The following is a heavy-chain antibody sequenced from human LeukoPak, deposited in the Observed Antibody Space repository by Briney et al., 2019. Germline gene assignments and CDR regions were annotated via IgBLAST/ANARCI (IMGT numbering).Heavy chain of an antibody. Sequence: PGGSLRLSCAASGFTFSSYSINGVRQAPGKGLEGVSSLSVRSNYIYYADSVRGRFSISRDDARDSLYLEMNSLRAEDAAVYYCVRLRRNSDRSGYYYYYDYWGQGTLVTVSS. CDR3: VRLRRNSDRSGYYYYYDY. CDR2: LSVRSNYI. CDR1: GFTFSSYS. V-gene: IGHV3-21*01. J-gene: IGHJ4*02. D-gene: IGHD3-22*01.